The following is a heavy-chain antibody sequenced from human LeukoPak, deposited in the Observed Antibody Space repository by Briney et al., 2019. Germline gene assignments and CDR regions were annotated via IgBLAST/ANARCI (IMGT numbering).Heavy chain of an antibody. J-gene: IGHJ4*02. V-gene: IGHV4-34*01. CDR3: ARPRWLQFDY. D-gene: IGHD5-24*01. CDR2: INHSGST. Sequence: NSSETLSLTCAVYGGSFSGYYWSWIRQPPGKGLEWIGEINHSGSTNYNPSLKSRVTISVDTSKNQFSLKLSSVTAADTAVYYCARPRWLQFDYWGQGTLVTVSS. CDR1: GGSFSGYY.